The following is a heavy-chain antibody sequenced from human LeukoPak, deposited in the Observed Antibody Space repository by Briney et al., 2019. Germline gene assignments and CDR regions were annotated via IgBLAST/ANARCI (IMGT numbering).Heavy chain of an antibody. D-gene: IGHD3-10*01. J-gene: IGHJ4*02. CDR1: GGSISSYY. V-gene: IGHV4-59*04. Sequence: SETLSLTCTVSGGSISSYYWSWIRQPPGKGLEWIGNIYYSGSTYYKPSLKSRVTISVDTSKNQFSLRLSSVTAADTAVYYRARFDPPVGRYYFDSWGQGAQVTVSS. CDR3: ARFDPPVGRYYFDS. CDR2: IYYSGST.